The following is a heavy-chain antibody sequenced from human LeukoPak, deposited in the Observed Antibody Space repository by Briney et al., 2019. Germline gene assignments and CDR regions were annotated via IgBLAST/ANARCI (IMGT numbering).Heavy chain of an antibody. CDR2: ISSRSSYR. J-gene: IGHJ4*02. CDR3: ARLGPGRDVSNAFDL. V-gene: IGHV3-21*06. D-gene: IGHD5-24*01. CDR1: GFSFSMYD. Sequence: PGGSLSLSCEASGFSFSMYDMTWVRQAPGKGLECVSSISSRSSYRFSADSVRGRFTISRDDAKNLLFLHMNSLRGDDTAVYYCARLGPGRDVSNAFDLWGQGTLVTVSS.